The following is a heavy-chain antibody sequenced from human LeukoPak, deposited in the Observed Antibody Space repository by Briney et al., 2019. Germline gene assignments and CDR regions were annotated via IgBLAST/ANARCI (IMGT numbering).Heavy chain of an antibody. CDR3: ARRRPMGCSGGSCYSSDLSLQRYNWFDP. CDR2: IYPGDSDT. Sequence: GESLKISCKGSGYSFISYWIGWVRQMPGRGLEWMGIIYPGDSDTRYSPSFQGQVTISADKSISTAYLQWSSLKASDTAMYYCARRRPMGCSGGSCYSSDLSLQRYNWFDPWGQGTLVTVSS. V-gene: IGHV5-51*01. J-gene: IGHJ5*02. D-gene: IGHD2-15*01. CDR1: GYSFISYW.